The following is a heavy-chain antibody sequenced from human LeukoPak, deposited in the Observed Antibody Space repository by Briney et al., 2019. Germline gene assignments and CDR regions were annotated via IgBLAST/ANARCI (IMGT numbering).Heavy chain of an antibody. CDR2: IWYDGSNK. CDR3: ARDVLGYCSSTSCYRYYYYGMDV. V-gene: IGHV3-33*01. D-gene: IGHD2-2*01. Sequence: GGSLRLSCAASGFTFSSYGMHWVRQAPGKGLEWVAVIWYDGSNKYYADSVKGRFTIPRDNSKNTLYLQMNSLRAEDTAVYYCARDVLGYCSSTSCYRYYYYGMDVWGQGTTVTVSS. J-gene: IGHJ6*02. CDR1: GFTFSSYG.